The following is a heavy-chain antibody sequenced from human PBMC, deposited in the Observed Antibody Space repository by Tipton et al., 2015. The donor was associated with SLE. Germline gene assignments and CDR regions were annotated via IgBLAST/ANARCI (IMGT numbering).Heavy chain of an antibody. CDR2: INHSGST. CDR1: GGSFSGYY. J-gene: IGHJ4*02. V-gene: IGHV4-34*01. Sequence: TLSLTCAVYGGSFSGYYWSWIRQPPGKGLEWIGEINHSGSTNYNPSLKSRVTISVDTSKNQFSLKLSSVTAADTAVYYCARGFTMVRGLFDDLGQGTLVTVSS. D-gene: IGHD3-10*01. CDR3: ARGFTMVRGLFDD.